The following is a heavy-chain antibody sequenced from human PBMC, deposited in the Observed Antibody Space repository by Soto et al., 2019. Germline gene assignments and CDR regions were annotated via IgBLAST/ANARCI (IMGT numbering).Heavy chain of an antibody. CDR2: ISFDGSKT. CDR1: VFSFSVYP. J-gene: IGHJ6*02. Sequence: VQLVESGGGVVRPGRSLRLSCAASVFSFSVYPMNWVRQAPGKGLEWVAFISFDGSKTYYSDSVKGRFTISRDNSKNTVYLQMNNLRPGDAAVYHGANLLNVAAAGTPEYDGVDVWGQGTTVTV. V-gene: IGHV3-30*04. CDR3: ANLLNVAAAGTPEYDGVDV. D-gene: IGHD6-13*01.